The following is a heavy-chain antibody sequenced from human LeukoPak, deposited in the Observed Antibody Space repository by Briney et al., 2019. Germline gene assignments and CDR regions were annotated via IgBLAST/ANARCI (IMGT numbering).Heavy chain of an antibody. V-gene: IGHV3-21*01. Sequence: PGGSLRLSCAASGFTFSSYSMIWVRQAPGKGLEWVSSISSSSTYICYADSLKGRFTISRDNAKKSLYLQVNSLRAEDTAVYYCTTHVLLWFGMEYWGQGTLVTVSS. CDR1: GFTFSSYS. CDR2: ISSSSTYI. J-gene: IGHJ4*02. D-gene: IGHD3-10*01. CDR3: TTHVLLWFGMEY.